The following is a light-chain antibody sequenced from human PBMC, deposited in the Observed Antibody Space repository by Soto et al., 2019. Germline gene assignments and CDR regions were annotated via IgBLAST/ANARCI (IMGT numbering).Light chain of an antibody. CDR1: HSNIGNNF. CDR2: DNN. V-gene: IGLV1-51*01. J-gene: IGLJ2*01. CDR3: GTWDYSLTAVV. Sequence: QPVLTQPPSVSAAPGQTVTISCSGSHSNIGNNFVSWYQHLPGTAPKLLIYDNNKRPSGIPDRFSGSKSGTSATLGITGLQTGDEAEYYCGTWDYSLTAVVFGGGTKLTVL.